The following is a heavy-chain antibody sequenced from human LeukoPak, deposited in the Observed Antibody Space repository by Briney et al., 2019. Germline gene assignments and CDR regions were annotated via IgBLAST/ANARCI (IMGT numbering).Heavy chain of an antibody. D-gene: IGHD2-8*01. CDR3: ARNGPSADDAFDI. J-gene: IGHJ3*02. CDR1: GYTFTSYD. CDR2: MNPNSGNT. Sequence: ASVKVSCKASGYTFTSYDIHWVRPATGQGVEWMGWMNPNSGNTHYAQKFQGRVTMTRNTSISTAYMELSSLRSEDTAVYYCARNGPSADDAFDIWGQGTIVTVSS. V-gene: IGHV1-8*01.